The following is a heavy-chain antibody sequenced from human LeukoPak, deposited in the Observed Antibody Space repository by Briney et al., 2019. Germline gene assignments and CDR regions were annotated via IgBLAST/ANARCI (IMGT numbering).Heavy chain of an antibody. CDR3: ARGRLGGSYLGTSSDY. J-gene: IGHJ4*02. CDR1: GYTFTSYD. V-gene: IGHV1-8*01. D-gene: IGHD2-15*01. Sequence: ASVKVSCKASGYTFTSYDINWVRQATGQGLEWMGWMNPNSGNTGYAQKFQGRVTMTRNTSISTAYMELSSLRSEDTAVYYCARGRLGGSYLGTSSDYWGQGTLVTVSS. CDR2: MNPNSGNT.